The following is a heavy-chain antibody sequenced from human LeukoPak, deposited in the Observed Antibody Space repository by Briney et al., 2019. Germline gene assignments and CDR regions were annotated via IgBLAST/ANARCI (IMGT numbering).Heavy chain of an antibody. CDR1: GFTFTSYA. J-gene: IGHJ4*02. CDR2: ISGSGGST. Sequence: GGPLRLSCAASGFTFTSYAMSWVRQAPGKGLEWVSAISGSGGSTYYADSVKGRFTISRDNSKNTLYLQMNSLRAEDTAVYYCAKSRSDVVDYWGQGTLVTVSS. CDR3: AKSRSDVVDY. D-gene: IGHD3-3*01. V-gene: IGHV3-23*01.